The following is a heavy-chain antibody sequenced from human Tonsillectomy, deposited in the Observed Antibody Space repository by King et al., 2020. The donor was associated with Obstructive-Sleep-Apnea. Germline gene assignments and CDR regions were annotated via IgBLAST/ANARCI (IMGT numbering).Heavy chain of an antibody. CDR3: ARAVTYYYGSGIFDY. J-gene: IGHJ4*02. V-gene: IGHV4-59*08. CDR2: IYYSGST. CDR1: GGSISSYY. D-gene: IGHD3-10*01. Sequence: LQLQESGPGLVKPSETLYLTCTVSGGSISSYYWSWIRQPPGKGLEWIGYIYYSGSTNYNPSLQSRVTISVDTSKTQFSPKLSSVTAADTAVYYCARAVTYYYGSGIFDYWGQGTLVTVSS.